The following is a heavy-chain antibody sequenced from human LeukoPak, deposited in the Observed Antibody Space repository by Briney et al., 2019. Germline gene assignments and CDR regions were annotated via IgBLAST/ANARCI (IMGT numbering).Heavy chain of an antibody. CDR2: IYYSGST. Sequence: SETLSLTCTVSGGSISSSSYYWGWIRQPPGKGLEWIGSIYYSGSTYYNPSLKSRVTISVDTSKNQFSLKLSSVTAPDTAVYYCARHAGDGIAAAVVGWFDPWGQGTLVTVSS. CDR1: GGSISSSSYY. D-gene: IGHD6-13*01. J-gene: IGHJ5*02. CDR3: ARHAGDGIAAAVVGWFDP. V-gene: IGHV4-39*01.